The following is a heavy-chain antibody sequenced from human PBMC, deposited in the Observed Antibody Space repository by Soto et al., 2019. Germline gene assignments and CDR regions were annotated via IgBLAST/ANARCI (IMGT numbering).Heavy chain of an antibody. CDR1: GYTFTSYG. J-gene: IGHJ4*02. V-gene: IGHV1-18*01. CDR2: ISAYNGNT. CDR3: ARDSPPVDY. Sequence: QVQLVQSGAEVKKPGASVKVSCKASGYTFTSYGVSWVRQAPGQGLEWMGWISAYNGNTKYAQKLQGRVTMATDTSTNTAYMDLRSLRSDDTAVYYCARDSPPVDYWGQGTLVTVSS.